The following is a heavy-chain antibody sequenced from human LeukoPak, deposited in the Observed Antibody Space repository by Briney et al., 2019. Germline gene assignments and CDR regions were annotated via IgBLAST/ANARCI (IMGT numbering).Heavy chain of an antibody. CDR3: AKDRPEGYSGYDWGYYYYYYMDV. D-gene: IGHD5-12*01. Sequence: GGSLRLSCAASGFSFSSYAMSWVRQASGKGLEWVSTISGIGGYTYYADSVKGRFTISRDNSKNTLDLEMNSLRAEDTAVYYCAKDRPEGYSGYDWGYYYYYYMDVWGKGTKVTVSS. J-gene: IGHJ6*03. CDR1: GFSFSSYA. V-gene: IGHV3-23*01. CDR2: ISGIGGYT.